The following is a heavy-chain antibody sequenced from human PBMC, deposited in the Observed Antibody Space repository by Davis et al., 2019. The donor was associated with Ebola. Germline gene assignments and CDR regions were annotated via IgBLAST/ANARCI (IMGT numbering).Heavy chain of an antibody. J-gene: IGHJ4*02. CDR2: IRYDGSNK. D-gene: IGHD3-10*01. CDR3: AEDPGPGD. CDR1: GFTFSSYA. V-gene: IGHV3-30*02. Sequence: PGGSLRLSCAASGFTFSSYAMSWVRQTPGKGLEWVAFIRYDGSNKYYGDSVRGRFTISRDNSKNTLYLQMNSLRAEDTAVYYCAEDPGPGDWGQGTLVTVSS.